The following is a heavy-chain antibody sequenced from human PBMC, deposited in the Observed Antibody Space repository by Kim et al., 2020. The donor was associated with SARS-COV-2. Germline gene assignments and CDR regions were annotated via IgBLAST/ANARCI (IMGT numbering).Heavy chain of an antibody. J-gene: IGHJ4*02. D-gene: IGHD4-17*01. CDR2: GSP. V-gene: IGHV1-46*01. CDR3: ARDKYGLFDY. Sequence: GSPTYAQKFQGRVTMTRDTSTNTVYMEVTSLTSEDTAMYYCARDKYGLFDYWGQGTLVTVSS.